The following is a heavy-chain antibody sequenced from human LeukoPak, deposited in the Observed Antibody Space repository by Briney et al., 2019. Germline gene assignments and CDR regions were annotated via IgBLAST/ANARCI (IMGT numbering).Heavy chain of an antibody. J-gene: IGHJ4*02. CDR2: ISGSGGST. D-gene: IGHD3-3*01. V-gene: IGHV3-23*01. CDR3: AKRVDDFWSGYYVFDY. Sequence: GGSLRLSCAASGFAFSRYWMHWVRHAPGTGLVWVSAISGSGGSTYYADSVKGRFTISRDNSKNTLYLQMNSLRAEDTAVYYCAKRVDDFWSGYYVFDYWGQGTLVTVSS. CDR1: GFAFSRYW.